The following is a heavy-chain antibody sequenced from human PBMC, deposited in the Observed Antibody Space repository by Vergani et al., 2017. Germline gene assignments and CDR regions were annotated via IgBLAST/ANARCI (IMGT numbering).Heavy chain of an antibody. CDR2: ISGSGGST. V-gene: IGHV3-23*01. CDR3: AKVPHLETGYSSSWPRVDAFDI. CDR1: RFTFSSYA. Sequence: EVELLESGGGLAQPGGSLRVSCAASRFTFSSYAMNWVRQAPGKGLEWVSGISGSGGSTHYADSVKGRFTISRDNSKSTLYLQMNSLRAEDTAIYYCAKVPHLETGYSSSWPRVDAFDIWGQGTMVTVSS. J-gene: IGHJ3*02. D-gene: IGHD6-13*01.